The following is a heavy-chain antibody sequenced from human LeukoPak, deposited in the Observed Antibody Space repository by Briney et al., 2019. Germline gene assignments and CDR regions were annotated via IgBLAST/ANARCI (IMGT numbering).Heavy chain of an antibody. V-gene: IGHV3-74*01. Sequence: GGSLRLSCAASGFTFSSYWMHWVRQAPGKGLVWVSRINSDGSSTSYADSVKGRFTISRDNAKNTLYPQMNSLRAEDTAVYYCARVLTGTAPFDYWGQGTLVTVSS. CDR2: INSDGSST. D-gene: IGHD7-27*01. CDR1: GFTFSSYW. J-gene: IGHJ4*02. CDR3: ARVLTGTAPFDY.